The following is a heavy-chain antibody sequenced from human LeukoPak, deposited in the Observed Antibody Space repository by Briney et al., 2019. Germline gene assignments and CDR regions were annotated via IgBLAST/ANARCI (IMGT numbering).Heavy chain of an antibody. CDR3: ARDLERRVEDWFDP. Sequence: GASVKVSCKASGYTFTGYYMHWLRQAPGQGLEWMGRINPNSGGTNYAQKFQGRVTMTRDTSISTAYMELSRLRSDDTAVYYCARDLERRVEDWFDPWGQGTLVTVSS. CDR1: GYTFTGYY. CDR2: INPNSGGT. D-gene: IGHD1-1*01. J-gene: IGHJ5*02. V-gene: IGHV1-2*06.